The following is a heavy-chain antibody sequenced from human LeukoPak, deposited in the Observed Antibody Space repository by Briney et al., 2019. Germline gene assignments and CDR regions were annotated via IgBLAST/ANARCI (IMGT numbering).Heavy chain of an antibody. Sequence: QAGGSLRLSCAASGFTFSSYAMSWVRQAPGKGLEWVSAISGSGGSTYYADSVKGRFTIARDNSKNTLYLQMNSLRAEDTDVYYCANPKAGDYYGSGSYYIGNYYFDYWGQGTLVTVSS. J-gene: IGHJ4*02. D-gene: IGHD3-10*01. V-gene: IGHV3-23*01. CDR1: GFTFSSYA. CDR2: ISGSGGST. CDR3: ANPKAGDYYGSGSYYIGNYYFDY.